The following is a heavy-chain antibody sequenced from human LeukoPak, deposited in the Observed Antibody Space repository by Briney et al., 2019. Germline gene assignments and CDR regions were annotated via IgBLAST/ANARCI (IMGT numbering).Heavy chain of an antibody. CDR1: GFTFSSYA. CDR3: GKTTAACSSGQKPAWPVDY. J-gene: IGHJ4*02. Sequence: GGSLRLSCAASGFTFSSYAMSWVRQAPGKGLEWVSAISGSGYSTYYTDSVKGRFAISRDNSKNTVYLQINSLRAEDTAVYYYGKTTAACSSGQKPAWPVDYWGQGTLVTVSS. CDR2: ISGSGYST. D-gene: IGHD6-19*01. V-gene: IGHV3-23*01.